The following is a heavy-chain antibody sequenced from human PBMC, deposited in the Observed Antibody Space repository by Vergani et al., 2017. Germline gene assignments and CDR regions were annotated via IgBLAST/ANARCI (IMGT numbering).Heavy chain of an antibody. CDR1: GATFRSNT. J-gene: IGHJ6*02. V-gene: IGHV1-69*12. CDR3: ARVGLTGYYIRYGMDV. D-gene: IGHD3-9*01. Sequence: QVQLVQSGAEVKKPGSSVKVSCKASGATFRSNTISWVRQVPGQGLEWMGGIIPIFGTANYAQKFQGRVTITADESTSTAYMELSSLRSEDTAVYYCARVGLTGYYIRYGMDVWGQGTTVTVSS. CDR2: IIPIFGTA.